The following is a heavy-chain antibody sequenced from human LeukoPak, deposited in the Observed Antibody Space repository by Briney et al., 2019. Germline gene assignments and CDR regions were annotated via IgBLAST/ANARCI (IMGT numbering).Heavy chain of an antibody. Sequence: AGGSLRLSCAASGFTFSSYSMNWVRQAPGKRLEWVSSISSSSSYIYYADSVKGRFTISRDNAKNSLYLQMNSLRAEDTAVYYCARVMSRVVGFDYWGQGSLVTVSS. CDR1: GFTFSSYS. CDR3: ARVMSRVVGFDY. D-gene: IGHD2-15*01. V-gene: IGHV3-21*01. J-gene: IGHJ4*02. CDR2: ISSSSSYI.